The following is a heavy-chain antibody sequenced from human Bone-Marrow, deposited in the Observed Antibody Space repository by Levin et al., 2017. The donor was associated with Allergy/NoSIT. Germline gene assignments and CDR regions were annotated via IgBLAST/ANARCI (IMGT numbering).Heavy chain of an antibody. Sequence: HGESLKISCKGSGYSFTSYWIGWVRQMPGKGLEWMGIIYPGDSDTRYSPSFQGQVTISADKSISTAYLQWSSLKASDTAMYYCARRSGYSSGWNPNWFDPWGQGTLVTVSS. V-gene: IGHV5-51*01. CDR1: GYSFTSYW. D-gene: IGHD6-19*01. CDR2: IYPGDSDT. J-gene: IGHJ5*02. CDR3: ARRSGYSSGWNPNWFDP.